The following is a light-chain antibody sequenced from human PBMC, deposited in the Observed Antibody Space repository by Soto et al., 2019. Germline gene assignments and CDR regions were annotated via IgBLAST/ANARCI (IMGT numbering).Light chain of an antibody. CDR3: QQFNNYPLT. V-gene: IGKV1D-13*01. Sequence: AIQWTQSPSSMSASVGDRVTITCRASQGISSALAWYQQKPGKAPKLLIYDASSLESGVPSRFSGSGSGTDGTLTISSLKTEDGATYYCQQFNNYPLTFGGGTKVDIK. CDR1: QGISSA. CDR2: DAS. J-gene: IGKJ4*01.